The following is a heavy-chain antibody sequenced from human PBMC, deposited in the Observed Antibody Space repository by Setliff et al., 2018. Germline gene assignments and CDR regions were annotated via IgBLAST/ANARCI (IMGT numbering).Heavy chain of an antibody. Sequence: PSETLSLTCAVSGDSISSSNWWNWVRQPPGKGLEWIGEIYHSGSTKYNPSLKSRVTISVDKSKNQFSLKLSSVTAADTAVYYCARTDDYYNFYAYWGQGTLVTVSS. CDR1: GDSISSSNW. J-gene: IGHJ4*02. CDR3: ARTDDYYNFYAY. V-gene: IGHV4-4*02. D-gene: IGHD3-3*01. CDR2: IYHSGST.